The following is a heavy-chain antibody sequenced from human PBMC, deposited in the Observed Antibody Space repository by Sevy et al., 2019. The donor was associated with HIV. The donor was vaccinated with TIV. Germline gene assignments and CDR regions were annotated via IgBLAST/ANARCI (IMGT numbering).Heavy chain of an antibody. CDR1: GFTFSSYS. J-gene: IGHJ3*02. V-gene: IGHV3-21*01. CDR3: ARGGGYLGAFDI. Sequence: GGSLRLSCAASGFTFSSYSMNWVRQAPGKGLEWVSSISSSSSYIYYADSVKGRFTISRDNAKNSLYLQMNSLRAEDTAVYYCARGGGYLGAFDIWGQGTMVTVSS. D-gene: IGHD5-12*01. CDR2: ISSSSSYI.